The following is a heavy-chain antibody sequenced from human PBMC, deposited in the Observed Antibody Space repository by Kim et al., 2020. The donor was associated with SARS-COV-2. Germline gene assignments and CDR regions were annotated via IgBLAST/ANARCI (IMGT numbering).Heavy chain of an antibody. CDR2: ISSSGSTI. CDR1: GFTFSSYE. Sequence: GGSLRLSCAASGFTFSSYEMNWVRQAPGKGLEWVSYISSSGSTIYYADSVKGRFTISRDNAKNSLYLQMNSLRAEDTAVYYCARVDSMVRGGGDYWGQGTLVTLSS. J-gene: IGHJ4*02. CDR3: ARVDSMVRGGGDY. V-gene: IGHV3-48*03. D-gene: IGHD3-10*01.